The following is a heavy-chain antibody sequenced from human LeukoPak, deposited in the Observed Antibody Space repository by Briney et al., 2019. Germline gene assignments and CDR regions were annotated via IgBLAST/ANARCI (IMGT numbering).Heavy chain of an antibody. Sequence: SETLSLTCTVSGYSISSGYYWGWIRQPPGKGLEWIGSIYHSGSTYYNPSLKSRVTISVDTSKNQFSLKLSSVTAADTAVYYCARRPHYSSGWYVYYYYMDVWGKGTTVTISS. J-gene: IGHJ6*03. V-gene: IGHV4-38-2*02. D-gene: IGHD6-19*01. CDR3: ARRPHYSSGWYVYYYYMDV. CDR1: GYSISSGYY. CDR2: IYHSGST.